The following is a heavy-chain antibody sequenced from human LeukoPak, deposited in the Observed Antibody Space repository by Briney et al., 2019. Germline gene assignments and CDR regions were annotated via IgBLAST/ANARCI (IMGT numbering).Heavy chain of an antibody. CDR1: GFTFSSYG. J-gene: IGHJ4*02. D-gene: IGHD5-24*01. V-gene: IGHV3-30*03. CDR2: ISYDGSNK. CDR3: ARRAGGWLLGCFDY. Sequence: GGSLRLSCAASGFTFSSYGMHWVRQAPGKGLEWVAVISYDGSNKYYADSVKGRFTISRDNSKNTLYLQMNSLRAEDTAVYYCARRAGGWLLGCFDYWGQGTLVTVSS.